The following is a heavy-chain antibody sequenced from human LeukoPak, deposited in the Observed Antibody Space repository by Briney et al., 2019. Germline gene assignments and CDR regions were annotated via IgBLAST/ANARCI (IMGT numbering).Heavy chain of an antibody. V-gene: IGHV3-23*01. CDR1: GFTFNIYA. CDR2: ISGSGGST. D-gene: IGHD3-10*01. CDR3: AKARTMVRGGNWFDP. Sequence: GGSLRLSYAASGFTFNIYAMTWVRQAPGKGLEWVSAISGSGGSTYYADSVKGRFTISRDNSKYTLYLQMNSLRAEDTAVYYCAKARTMVRGGNWFDPWGQGTLVTVSS. J-gene: IGHJ5*02.